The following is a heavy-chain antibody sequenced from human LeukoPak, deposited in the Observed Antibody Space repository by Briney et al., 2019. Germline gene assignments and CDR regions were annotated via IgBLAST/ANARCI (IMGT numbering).Heavy chain of an antibody. V-gene: IGHV1-46*01. J-gene: IGHJ4*02. CDR1: GYTFTSYY. CDR3: ARGGDYYDSSGYHYAATH. Sequence: ASVKVSCKASGYTFTSYYIHWVRQAPGQGLEWMGIFNPGGGGTSYAQKFQGRVTMTMDTSTSTVYMDLSSLRSEDTAVYYCARGGDYYDSSGYHYAATHWGQGTLVTVAS. CDR2: FNPGGGGT. D-gene: IGHD3-22*01.